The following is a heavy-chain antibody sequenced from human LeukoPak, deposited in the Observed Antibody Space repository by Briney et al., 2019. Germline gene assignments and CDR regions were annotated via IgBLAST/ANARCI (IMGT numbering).Heavy chain of an antibody. J-gene: IGHJ4*02. Sequence: PGGSLRLSCAASGFTFSSYDMHWVRQATGRGLEWVSGISTAGDTYYPGSVKGRFTISRDNSKNTLYLQMNSLRAEDTAVYYCVRNYGYYYDSSGYWRYWGQGTLVTVSS. D-gene: IGHD3-22*01. CDR3: VRNYGYYYDSSGYWRY. V-gene: IGHV3-13*01. CDR1: GFTFSSYD. CDR2: ISTAGDT.